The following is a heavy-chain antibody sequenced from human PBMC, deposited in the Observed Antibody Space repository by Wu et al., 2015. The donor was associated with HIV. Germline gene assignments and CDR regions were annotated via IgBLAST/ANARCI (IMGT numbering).Heavy chain of an antibody. Sequence: QVQLVQSGAEVKKPGASVKVSCKASGYSFTGYYMHWVRQAPGQGLEWMGWINPNTGGTNYAQKFQGRVTMTRDTSISTAYMELSRLRSDDTAVYFXARYCSSTSCFTDDYYYYMDVWGKGTTVTVSS. CDR1: GYSFTGYY. D-gene: IGHD2-2*02. CDR2: INPNTGGT. J-gene: IGHJ6*03. CDR3: ARYCSSTSCFTDDYYYYMDV. V-gene: IGHV1-2*02.